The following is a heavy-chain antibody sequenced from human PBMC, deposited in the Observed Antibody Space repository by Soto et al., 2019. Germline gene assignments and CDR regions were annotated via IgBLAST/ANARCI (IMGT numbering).Heavy chain of an antibody. J-gene: IGHJ4*02. CDR1: GYTFTNYY. CDR2: INPFNPTGTST. Sequence: QVQLVQSGAEVKKPGASVKISCRASGYTFTNYYIHWVRQAPGQGLEWLGIINPFNPTGTSTNYAQKFQGRVTLTMDTSTSTVYMELSGLRSEDTAMFYCARDLAAGDHWGQGTPVIVSS. CDR3: ARDLAAGDH. V-gene: IGHV1-46*01. D-gene: IGHD6-13*01.